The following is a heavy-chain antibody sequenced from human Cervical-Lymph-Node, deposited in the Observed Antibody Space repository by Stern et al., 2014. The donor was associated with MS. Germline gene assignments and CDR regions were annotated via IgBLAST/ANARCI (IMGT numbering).Heavy chain of an antibody. CDR2: MWFDGSNE. V-gene: IGHV3-33*01. D-gene: IGHD6-13*01. J-gene: IGHJ4*02. CDR3: ARSRPGSSWLTDY. CDR1: GFTFSSCA. Sequence: EQLVESGGGVVQPGRPLRLSCAASGFTFSSCAMHWVRQAPGKGLEWVAVMWFDGSNEYYGDSVKGRFTISRDNSKNTVYLQMNSLRVEDTAVYYCARSRPGSSWLTDYWGQGTLVTVSS.